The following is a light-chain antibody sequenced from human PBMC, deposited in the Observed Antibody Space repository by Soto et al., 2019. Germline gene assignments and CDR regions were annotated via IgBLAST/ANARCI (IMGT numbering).Light chain of an antibody. Sequence: EIVLTQSPGTLSLSPGERATLSCRASQSVSSSYLAWYQQKPGQAPRPLIYGASTRDTGMPDRFSGSGSGTDFTLTISRLEPEDFAVYYCQQYGSSPYTFCQGTKLEIK. CDR3: QQYGSSPYT. J-gene: IGKJ2*01. V-gene: IGKV3-20*01. CDR1: QSVSSSY. CDR2: GAS.